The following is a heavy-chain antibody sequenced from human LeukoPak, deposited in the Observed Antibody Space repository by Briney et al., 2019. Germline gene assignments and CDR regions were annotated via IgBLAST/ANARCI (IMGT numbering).Heavy chain of an antibody. J-gene: IGHJ4*02. CDR1: GFTFSSYG. D-gene: IGHD3-9*01. CDR2: ISTSSSYI. Sequence: PGGSLRLSCAASGFTFSSYGMRWVRQAPGKGLEWVSSISTSSSYIYYADSVKGRFTISRDNAKNSLYLQMNSLRAEDTAVYYCARLTRSGNWGQGTLVTVSS. CDR3: ARLTRSGN. V-gene: IGHV3-21*01.